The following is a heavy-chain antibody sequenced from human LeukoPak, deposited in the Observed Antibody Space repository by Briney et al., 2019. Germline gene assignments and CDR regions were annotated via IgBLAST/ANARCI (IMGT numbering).Heavy chain of an antibody. V-gene: IGHV3-21*01. D-gene: IGHD3/OR15-3a*01. CDR1: GFTFSTYS. CDR3: ARGTGYYTLVRAYRFDP. Sequence: PGGSLRLSCAASGFTFSTYSMSWVRQAAGKGLAWVSSISSSGSHIYYADSVKGRFTISRDNAKNSLYLQMNSLRAEDTAVYYCARGTGYYTLVRAYRFDPWGQGTLVTVSS. CDR2: ISSSGSHI. J-gene: IGHJ5*02.